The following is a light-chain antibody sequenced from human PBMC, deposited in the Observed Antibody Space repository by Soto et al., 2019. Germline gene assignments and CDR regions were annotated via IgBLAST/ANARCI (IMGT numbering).Light chain of an antibody. CDR1: QSINNR. CDR2: DAS. V-gene: IGKV1-5*01. Sequence: DIQMTQSPFTLYASVGERFTITCRASQSINNRLAWHQQKPGKAPKVLICDASSLKSGVPSRFSGSGSGTEFTLTISSLQPDDFATYYCQQYNSYSRTFGQGTKVDIK. CDR3: QQYNSYSRT. J-gene: IGKJ1*01.